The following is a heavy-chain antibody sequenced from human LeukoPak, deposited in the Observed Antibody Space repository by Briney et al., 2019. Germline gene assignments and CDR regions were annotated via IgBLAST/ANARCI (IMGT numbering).Heavy chain of an antibody. CDR2: MSDDGKNK. J-gene: IGHJ4*02. V-gene: IGHV3-30*04. Sequence: GRSLRLSCAASGFTLSSNGNGVHWLRQAPGKGLEWVAVMSDDGKNKYYADSVKGRFTISRDISKNTLYLQMDCLRVEDTAVYYCARDEWSTSTPNFDYWGQGTLVTVSS. CDR3: ARDEWSTSTPNFDY. CDR1: GFTLSSNG. D-gene: IGHD3-3*01.